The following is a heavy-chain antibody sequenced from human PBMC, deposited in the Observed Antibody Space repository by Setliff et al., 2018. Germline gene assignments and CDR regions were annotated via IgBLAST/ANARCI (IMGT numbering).Heavy chain of an antibody. Sequence: ASVKVSCKVSGYTLSALFMHWVRQAPGKGLEWMGGFDAEDGETIYAQKFQGRVTMTEDTSTTTAYLELTSLRDDDTAVYYCVRGPGPSVVVAIPFDHWGQGSLVTVSS. J-gene: IGHJ4*02. D-gene: IGHD5-12*01. V-gene: IGHV1-24*01. CDR2: FDAEDGET. CDR1: GYTLSALF. CDR3: VRGPGPSVVVAIPFDH.